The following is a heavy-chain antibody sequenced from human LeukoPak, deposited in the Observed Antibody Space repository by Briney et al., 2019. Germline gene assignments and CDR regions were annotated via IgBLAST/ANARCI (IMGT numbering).Heavy chain of an antibody. CDR2: ISGSGGSK. CDR3: AITTVVTPSFFDY. J-gene: IGHJ4*02. V-gene: IGHV3-23*01. Sequence: PGGSLSLFYAASGLTFSSQAMIWVRHAPGKALEWVSAISGSGGSKYYADSVKGRFTISRDNSKNTLYLQMNGLRAEDRAVFYCAITTVVTPSFFDYWGQGTLVTVSS. CDR1: GLTFSSQA. D-gene: IGHD4-23*01.